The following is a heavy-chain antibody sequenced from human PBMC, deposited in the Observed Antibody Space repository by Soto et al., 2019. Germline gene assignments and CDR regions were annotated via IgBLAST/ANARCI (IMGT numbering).Heavy chain of an antibody. D-gene: IGHD2-2*01. V-gene: IGHV4-39*01. J-gene: IGHJ4*02. CDR3: ARHISTLIPAAMYYFDY. CDR1: GGSISSSSYY. Sequence: SETLSLTCTVSGGSISSSSYYWGWIRQPPGKGLEWIGSIYYSGSTYYNPSLKSRVTISVDTSKNQFSLKLSSVTAADTAVYYCARHISTLIPAAMYYFDYWGQGTLVTVSS. CDR2: IYYSGST.